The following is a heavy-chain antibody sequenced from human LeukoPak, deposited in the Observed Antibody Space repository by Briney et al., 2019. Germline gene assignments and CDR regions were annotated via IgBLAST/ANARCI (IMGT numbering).Heavy chain of an antibody. CDR3: VRGVPPTMTRARDY. CDR2: INSDGSST. J-gene: IGHJ4*02. CDR1: GFTFSSYW. Sequence: GGSLRLSCAASGFTFSSYWMHWVRQVPGKGLVWVSRINSDGSSTSYADSVKGRFTISRDNAKNTLYLQMNSLRAEDTAVYYCVRGVPPTMTRARDYWGQGTLVTVSS. V-gene: IGHV3-74*01. D-gene: IGHD4-17*01.